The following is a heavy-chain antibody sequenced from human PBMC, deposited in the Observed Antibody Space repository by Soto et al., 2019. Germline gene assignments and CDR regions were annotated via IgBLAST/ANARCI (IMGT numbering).Heavy chain of an antibody. CDR1: GDSIRSGTYS. J-gene: IGHJ4*02. CDR2: FWSTGAT. CDR3: ARRPLGYFDY. D-gene: IGHD6-13*01. Sequence: SETLSLTCTVSGDSIRSGTYSWDWLRQSPGKGLEWIGCFWSTGATYYNPSLKGRLTISLDTSKNQFSLNLNFVTAADTAVHFCARRPLGYFDYWGRGTQVTVSS. V-gene: IGHV4-39*01.